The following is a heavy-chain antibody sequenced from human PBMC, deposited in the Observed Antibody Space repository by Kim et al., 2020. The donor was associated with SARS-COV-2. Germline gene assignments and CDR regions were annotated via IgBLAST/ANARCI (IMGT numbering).Heavy chain of an antibody. V-gene: IGHV3-11*06. D-gene: IGHD6-6*01. CDR3: ARSRRSSYGDPHDAFDI. Sequence: VRLPISRDNAKNSVYLQMNSLRAEDTAVYYCARSRRSSYGDPHDAFDIWGQGTMVTLSS. J-gene: IGHJ3*02.